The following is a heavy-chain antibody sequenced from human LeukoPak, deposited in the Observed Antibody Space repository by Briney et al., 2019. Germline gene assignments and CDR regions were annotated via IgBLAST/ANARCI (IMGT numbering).Heavy chain of an antibody. CDR3: ARSRAPAAIFYPFDT. D-gene: IGHD2-2*01. Sequence: GGSLRLSCAASGFTFSSYSMNWVRQAPGKGLEWVSSISSSSSSYIYYADSVKGRFTISRDNAKNSLYLQMNSLRAEDTAVYYCARSRAPAAIFYPFDTWGQGTMVTVSS. J-gene: IGHJ3*02. V-gene: IGHV3-21*01. CDR1: GFTFSSYS. CDR2: ISSSSSSYI.